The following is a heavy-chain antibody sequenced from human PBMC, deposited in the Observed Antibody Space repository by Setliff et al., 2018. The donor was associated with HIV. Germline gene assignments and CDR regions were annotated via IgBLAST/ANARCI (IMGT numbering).Heavy chain of an antibody. J-gene: IGHJ4*02. V-gene: IGHV4-38-2*01. CDR3: ARVPFTTGFDY. D-gene: IGHD3-3*01. CDR1: GYSISSGYY. Sequence: TSETLSLTCAVSGYSISSGYYWGWIRQPPGRGLEWIGNIYHSGGTHYNPSLRSRVTISVDTSKNPFSLKLSSVTAADTAVFYCARVPFTTGFDYWGQGILVTVSS. CDR2: IYHSGGT.